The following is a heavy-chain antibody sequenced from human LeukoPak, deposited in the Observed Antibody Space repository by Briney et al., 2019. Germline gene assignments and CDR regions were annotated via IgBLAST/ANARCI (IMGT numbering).Heavy chain of an antibody. CDR2: ISSSGGTI. V-gene: IGHV3-48*01. D-gene: IGHD6-13*01. Sequence: GGSLRLSCAASGFTLSRHGMNWVRQAPGKGLEWVSFISSSGGTIYYADSVKGRFTISRDIAKNSLFLQMNSLRAEDTAVYYCAREASYSSSWATFDYWGQGTLVTVSS. CDR1: GFTLSRHG. J-gene: IGHJ4*02. CDR3: AREASYSSSWATFDY.